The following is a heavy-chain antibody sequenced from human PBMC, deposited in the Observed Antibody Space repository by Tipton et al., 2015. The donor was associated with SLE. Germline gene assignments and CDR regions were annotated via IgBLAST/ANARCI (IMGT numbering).Heavy chain of an antibody. V-gene: IGHV3-30*04. CDR3: SREGGYRYPLDK. J-gene: IGHJ4*02. D-gene: IGHD3-16*02. Sequence: SLRLSCAASGFTFNRYAMHWVRRAPGKGLEWVAVVSSDPSLTFYADSVRGRFTISRDNSKNTLYLQMNNLRPDDTATYYCSREGGYRYPLDKWGQGTLVTVSS. CDR1: GFTFNRYA. CDR2: VSSDPSLT.